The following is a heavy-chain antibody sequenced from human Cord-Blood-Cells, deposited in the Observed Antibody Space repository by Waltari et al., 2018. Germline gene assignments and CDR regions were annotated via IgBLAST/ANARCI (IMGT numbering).Heavy chain of an antibody. CDR2: ISGSGGST. CDR1: GFTFSSYA. V-gene: IGHV3-23*01. Sequence: EVQLLESGGGLVQPGGSLRLSCAASGFTFSSYAMSWVRQAPGEGLEWVSAISGSGGSTYYADSVKGRFTISRDNSKNTLYLQMNSLRAEDTAVYYCAKSRGIVGVLRPFDYWGQGTLVTVSS. D-gene: IGHD1-26*01. J-gene: IGHJ4*02. CDR3: AKSRGIVGVLRPFDY.